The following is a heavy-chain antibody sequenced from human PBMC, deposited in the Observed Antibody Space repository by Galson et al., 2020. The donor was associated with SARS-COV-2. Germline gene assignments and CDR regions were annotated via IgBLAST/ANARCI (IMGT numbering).Heavy chain of an antibody. V-gene: IGHV4-30-4*08. J-gene: IGHJ4*02. Sequence: SETLSLTCSVSGGSISSGGYQWCWIRQPPGKGLEWIGYIFSGGSAYYNPSLKSRITISVDTSKNRFSLNLNSVTAADTAVYFCARGGWGGDCMDYWGQGALVTVFS. D-gene: IGHD2-21*01. CDR3: ARGGWGGDCMDY. CDR2: IFSGGSA. CDR1: GGSISSGGYQ.